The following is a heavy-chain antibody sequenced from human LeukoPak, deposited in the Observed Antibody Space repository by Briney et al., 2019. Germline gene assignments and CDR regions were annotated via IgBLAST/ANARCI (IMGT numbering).Heavy chain of an antibody. Sequence: PGGSLRLSCAASRFTFSSYWISWVRQAPGKGLEWVANIKQDGSEKYYVDSVKGRFTISRDNAKNSLYLQMNSLRAEDTAVYYCARDDCSSISCYHNWFDPWGQGTLVTVSS. CDR3: ARDDCSSISCYHNWFDP. D-gene: IGHD2-2*01. V-gene: IGHV3-7*01. CDR2: IKQDGSEK. J-gene: IGHJ5*02. CDR1: RFTFSSYW.